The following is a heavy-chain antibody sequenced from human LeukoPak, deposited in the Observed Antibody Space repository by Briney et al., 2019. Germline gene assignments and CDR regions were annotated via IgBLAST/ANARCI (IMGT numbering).Heavy chain of an antibody. Sequence: ASVKVSCKASGYTFTDYYMHWVRQAPRQGLEWMGWISAYNGNTNYAQKLQGRVTMTTDTSTSTAYMELRSLRSDDTAVYYCARDDLAAAGNKYFYYGMDVWGQGTTVTVSS. CDR3: ARDDLAAAGNKYFYYGMDV. CDR2: ISAYNGNT. CDR1: GYTFTDYY. D-gene: IGHD6-13*01. V-gene: IGHV1-18*04. J-gene: IGHJ6*02.